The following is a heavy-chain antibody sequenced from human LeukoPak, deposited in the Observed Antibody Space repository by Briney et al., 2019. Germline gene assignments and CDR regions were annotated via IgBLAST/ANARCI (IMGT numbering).Heavy chain of an antibody. V-gene: IGHV3-30*18. CDR2: ISYDGSNK. J-gene: IGHJ4*02. Sequence: GGSLRLSCAASGFTFSSYGMHWVRQAPGKGLEWVAVISYDGSNKYYADSVKGRFTISRDNSKNTLYLQMNSLRAEDTAVYYCAKGLLLFGELFQKELYFDYWGQGTLVTVSS. CDR1: GFTFSSYG. CDR3: AKGLLLFGELFQKELYFDY. D-gene: IGHD3-10*01.